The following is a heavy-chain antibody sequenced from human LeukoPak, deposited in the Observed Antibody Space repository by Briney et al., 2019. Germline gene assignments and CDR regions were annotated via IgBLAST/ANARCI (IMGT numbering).Heavy chain of an antibody. CDR1: GFTFSSYE. CDR3: ASLTMGY. J-gene: IGHJ4*02. Sequence: GGSLRLSCAASGFTFSSYEMNWVRQAPGKGLEWVSYISSSDSTIYYADSVEGRFTISRDNAKNSLYLQMNGLRAEDTAVYYCASLTMGYWGQGTLVTVSS. CDR2: ISSSDSTI. V-gene: IGHV3-48*03. D-gene: IGHD3-3*01.